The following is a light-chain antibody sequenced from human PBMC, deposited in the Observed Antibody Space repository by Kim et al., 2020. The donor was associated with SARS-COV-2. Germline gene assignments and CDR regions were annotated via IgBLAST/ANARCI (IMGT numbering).Light chain of an antibody. Sequence: GQSVTISYTGTSSDIGTYNYVSWYQQHPGKAPKLMIYDVSNRPSGVANRFSGSKSGNTASLAISGLQAEDEADYYCLSYTSSASYVFGAGTKVTVL. V-gene: IGLV2-14*03. CDR1: SSDIGTYNY. CDR3: LSYTSSASYV. J-gene: IGLJ1*01. CDR2: DVS.